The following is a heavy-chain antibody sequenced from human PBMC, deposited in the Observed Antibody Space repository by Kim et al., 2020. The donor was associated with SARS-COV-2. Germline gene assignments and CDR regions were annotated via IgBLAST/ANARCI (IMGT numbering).Heavy chain of an antibody. V-gene: IGHV1-46*01. CDR1: GYTFTSYY. CDR2: INPSGGST. Sequence: ASVKVSCKASGYTFTSYYMHWVRQAPGQGLEWMGIINPSGGSTSYAQKFQGRVTMTRDTSTSTVYMELSSLRSEDTAVYYCARDVFMITFGGVIARLVTAYYGMDVWGQGTTVTVSS. CDR3: ARDVFMITFGGVIARLVTAYYGMDV. J-gene: IGHJ6*02. D-gene: IGHD3-16*02.